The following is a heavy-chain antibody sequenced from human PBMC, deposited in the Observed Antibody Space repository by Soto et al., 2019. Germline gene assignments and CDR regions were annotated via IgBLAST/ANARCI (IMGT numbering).Heavy chain of an antibody. CDR1: GYSFTSYW. Sequence: PGESLKISCKGPGYSFTSYWIGWVRQMPGKGLEWMGIIYPGDSDTRYSPSFQGQVTISADKSISTAYLQWSSLKASDTAMYYCARRIKGCTNGVCYYYYGMDVWGQGTTVTVSS. V-gene: IGHV5-51*01. J-gene: IGHJ6*02. CDR3: ARRIKGCTNGVCYYYYGMDV. D-gene: IGHD2-8*01. CDR2: IYPGDSDT.